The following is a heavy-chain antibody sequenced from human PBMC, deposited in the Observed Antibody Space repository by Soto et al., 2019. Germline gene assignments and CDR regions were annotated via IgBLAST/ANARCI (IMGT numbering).Heavy chain of an antibody. CDR2: IIPIFGTA. Sequence: QVQLVQSGAEVKKPGSSVKVSCKASGGTFSSYAISWVRQAPGQGLEWMGGIIPIFGTANYAQKFQGRVTITADESTSTAYMELSSLRSEDTAVYYCARESITMVRGVIITNWFDPWGQGTLFTVSS. CDR1: GGTFSSYA. D-gene: IGHD3-10*01. V-gene: IGHV1-69*01. J-gene: IGHJ5*02. CDR3: ARESITMVRGVIITNWFDP.